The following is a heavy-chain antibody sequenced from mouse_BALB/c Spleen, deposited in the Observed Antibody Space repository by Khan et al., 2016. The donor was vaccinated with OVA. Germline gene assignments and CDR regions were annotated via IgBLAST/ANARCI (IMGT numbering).Heavy chain of an antibody. CDR1: GFTFTNYG. J-gene: IGHJ4*01. D-gene: IGHD1-1*01. Sequence: QIQLVQSGPELRKPGETVKISCKASGFTFTNYGMNWVKQAPGKGLKWMGRINTYAGEPTYDDDFKGRFAFSLETSDSTAYLQLNSLTNEDMGTYVCGSSQLIFYALDYWGQGTSVTVSS. CDR2: INTYAGEP. CDR3: GSSQLIFYALDY. V-gene: IGHV9-1*02.